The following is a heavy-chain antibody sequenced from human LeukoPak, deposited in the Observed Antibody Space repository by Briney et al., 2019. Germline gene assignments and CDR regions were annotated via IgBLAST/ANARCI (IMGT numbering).Heavy chain of an antibody. CDR2: INANTGNP. CDR1: GYTFTSYA. Sequence: ASVKVSCKASGYTFTSYAMNWVRRAPGQGLEWMGWINANTGNPTYAQGFTGRFVFSLDTSVSTAYLQISSLKAEDTAVYYCARWYWSGYGYYYYYMDVWGKGTTVTVSS. CDR3: ARWYWSGYGYYYYYMDV. J-gene: IGHJ6*03. D-gene: IGHD3-3*01. V-gene: IGHV7-4-1*02.